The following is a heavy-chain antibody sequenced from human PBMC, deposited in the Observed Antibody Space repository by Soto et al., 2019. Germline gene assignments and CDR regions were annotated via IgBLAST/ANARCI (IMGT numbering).Heavy chain of an antibody. D-gene: IGHD3-16*02. CDR2: IKQDGSEK. CDR1: GFTFSSYW. V-gene: IGHV3-7*01. Sequence: GGSLRLSCAASGFTFSSYWMSWVRQAPGKGLEWVANIKQDGSEKYYVDSVKGRFTISRDNAKNSLYLQMNSLRAEDTAVYYCARVLTPLRLGELSSLDYWGQGTLVT. CDR3: ARVLTPLRLGELSSLDY. J-gene: IGHJ4*02.